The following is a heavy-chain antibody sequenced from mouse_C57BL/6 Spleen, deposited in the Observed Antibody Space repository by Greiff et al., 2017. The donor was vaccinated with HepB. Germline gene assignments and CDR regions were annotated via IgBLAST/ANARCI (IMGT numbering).Heavy chain of an antibody. D-gene: IGHD1-1*01. V-gene: IGHV1-15*01. Sequence: QVQLQQSGAELVRPGASVTLSCKASGYTFTDYEMHWVKQTPVHGLEWIGAIDPETGGTAYNQKFKGKAILTADKSSSTAYMELRSLTSEDSAVYYCTSHYYYGNSYRAFDYWGQGTLVTVSA. CDR1: GYTFTDYE. J-gene: IGHJ3*01. CDR3: TSHYYYGNSYRAFDY. CDR2: IDPETGGT.